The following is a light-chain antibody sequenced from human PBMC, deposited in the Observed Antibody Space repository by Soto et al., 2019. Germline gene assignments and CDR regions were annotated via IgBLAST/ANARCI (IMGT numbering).Light chain of an antibody. Sequence: DIQMTQSPSSLFASVGDRVTITCQATQDINIYLNWYQQKPGKAPNLLIYDASNLEIGVPSRFSGSGSGTHFTFTISSLQTEDIGTYYCQQYDILPITVGRGTRLE. CDR3: QQYDILPIT. CDR2: DAS. J-gene: IGKJ5*01. CDR1: QDINIY. V-gene: IGKV1-33*01.